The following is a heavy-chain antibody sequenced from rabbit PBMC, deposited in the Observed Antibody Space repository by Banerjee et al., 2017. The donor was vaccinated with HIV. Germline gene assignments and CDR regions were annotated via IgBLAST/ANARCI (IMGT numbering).Heavy chain of an antibody. D-gene: IGHD3-1*01. CDR1: GFSFSNNW. V-gene: IGHV1S45*01. Sequence: LEESGGGLVKPGGTLTLTCTVSGFSFSNNWRCWVRQAPGKGLQWIACINAYTGKPVYATWAKGRFTISRTSSTSVTLQMTSLTAADTATYFCAGDLASVVGWNFGLWGPGTLVTVS. CDR2: INAYTGKP. J-gene: IGHJ4*01. CDR3: AGDLASVVGWNFGL.